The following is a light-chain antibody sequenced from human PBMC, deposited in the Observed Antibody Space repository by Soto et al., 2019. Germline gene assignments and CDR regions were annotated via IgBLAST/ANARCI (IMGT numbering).Light chain of an antibody. CDR2: EGS. V-gene: IGLV2-23*03. CDR1: SSDVGSYNL. J-gene: IGLJ2*01. Sequence: QSALTQPASMSGSPGQSITISCTGTSSDVGSYNLVSWYQQHPGKAPKLMIYEGSKRPSGVSNRFSGSKSGNTASLTISGLQAEDEADYYCCSYAGSNAIHVVFGGGTKLTVL. CDR3: CSYAGSNAIHVV.